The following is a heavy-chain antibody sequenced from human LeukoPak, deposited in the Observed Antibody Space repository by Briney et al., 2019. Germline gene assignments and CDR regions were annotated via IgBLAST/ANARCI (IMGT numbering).Heavy chain of an antibody. CDR2: ISSSSSTI. CDR3: ARVLGLYSSSF. J-gene: IGHJ4*02. V-gene: IGHV3-48*01. Sequence: GGSLRLSCAASGFTFSSYSMNWVRQAPGKGLEWVSYISSSSSTIYYADSVKGRFTISRDNAKNSLYLQMNSLRAEDTAVYYCARVLGLYSSSFWGQGTLVTVSS. CDR1: GFTFSSYS. D-gene: IGHD6-13*01.